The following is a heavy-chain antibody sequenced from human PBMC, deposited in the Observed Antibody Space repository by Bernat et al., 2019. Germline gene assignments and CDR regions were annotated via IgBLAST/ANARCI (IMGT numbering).Heavy chain of an antibody. J-gene: IGHJ4*02. CDR1: GFTFSSYG. CDR2: ISYDGSNK. D-gene: IGHD3-22*01. Sequence: QVQLVESGGGVVQPGRSLRLSCAASGFTFSSYGMHWVRQAPGKGLEWVAVISYDGSNKYYADSVKGRFTISRDNSKNTLYLQMNSLRAEDTAVYYCAKDHYYYDSSGYYSTLDYWGQGTLVTVSS. V-gene: IGHV3-30*18. CDR3: AKDHYYYDSSGYYSTLDY.